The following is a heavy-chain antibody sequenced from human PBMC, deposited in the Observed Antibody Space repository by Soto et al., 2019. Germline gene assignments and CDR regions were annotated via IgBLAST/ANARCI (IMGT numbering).Heavy chain of an antibody. V-gene: IGHV4-39*01. CDR2: TYYSGST. D-gene: IGHD3-10*01. Sequence: SETLSLTCTVSGGSISSSTYYWGWIRQPPGKGLEWIGSTYYSGSTYYNPSLKSRVTISVDTSKNQFSLKLSSVTVADTAVYYCARHGSGSYYNNWFDPLGEATLVT. CDR3: ARHGSGSYYNNWFDP. CDR1: GGSISSSTYY. J-gene: IGHJ5*02.